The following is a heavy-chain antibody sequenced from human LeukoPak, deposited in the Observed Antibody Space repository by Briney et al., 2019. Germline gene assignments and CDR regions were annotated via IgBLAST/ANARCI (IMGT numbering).Heavy chain of an antibody. D-gene: IGHD5-18*01. V-gene: IGHV3-23*01. CDR1: GFTFSSYA. CDR2: ISGSGDST. CDR3: AKDSGYSYGIFDY. J-gene: IGHJ4*02. Sequence: GGSLRLSCAASGFTFSSYAMSWVRQAPGKGLGWVSTISGSGDSTYYADSVKGRFTISRDNSKNTLYLQMNSLRAEDTAVYYCAKDSGYSYGIFDYWGQGTLVTVSS.